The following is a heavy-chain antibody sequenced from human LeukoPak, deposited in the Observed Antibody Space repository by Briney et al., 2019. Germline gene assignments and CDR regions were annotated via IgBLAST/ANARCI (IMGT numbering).Heavy chain of an antibody. Sequence: SVKVSCKATGGTFSSYAISWVRQAPGQGLEWMGGIIPIFGTANYAQKFQGRVTITTDESTSTAYMELSSLRSEDTAVYYCARGLVGSINWFDTWGQGTLVTVSS. J-gene: IGHJ5*02. CDR3: ARGLVGSINWFDT. D-gene: IGHD6-6*01. CDR1: GGTFSSYA. CDR2: IIPIFGTA. V-gene: IGHV1-69*05.